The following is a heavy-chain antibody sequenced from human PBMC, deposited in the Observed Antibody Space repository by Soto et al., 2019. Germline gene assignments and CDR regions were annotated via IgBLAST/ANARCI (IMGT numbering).Heavy chain of an antibody. CDR3: ARGCALLWFGECIEPNWFDP. V-gene: IGHV4-34*01. J-gene: IGHJ5*02. D-gene: IGHD3-10*01. Sequence: SETLSLTCAVYGGSFSGYYWSWIRQPPGKGLEWIGEINHSGSTNYNPSLKSRVTISVDTSKNQFSLKLSSVTAADTAVYYCARGCALLWFGECIEPNWFDPWGQGTLVTVSS. CDR2: INHSGST. CDR1: GGSFSGYY.